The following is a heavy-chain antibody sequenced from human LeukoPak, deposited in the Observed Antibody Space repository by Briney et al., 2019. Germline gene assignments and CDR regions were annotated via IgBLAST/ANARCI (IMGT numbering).Heavy chain of an antibody. CDR1: GFTVSSNS. J-gene: IGHJ6*03. CDR2: IYSAGSI. V-gene: IGHV3-53*01. CDR3: AQNYYDSVYYYMDV. D-gene: IGHD3-22*01. Sequence: GGSLRLSCTVSGFTVSSNSMSWVRQAPGKGLEWVSFIYSAGSIYYSDSVKGRFTISIDNSKNTLYLQMNSLKTEDTAVYYCAQNYYDSVYYYMDVWGKGTTVTVSS.